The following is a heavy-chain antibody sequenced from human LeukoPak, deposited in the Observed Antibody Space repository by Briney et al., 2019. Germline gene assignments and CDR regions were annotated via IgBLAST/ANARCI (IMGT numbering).Heavy chain of an antibody. V-gene: IGHV1-69*04. CDR2: IIPILGIA. D-gene: IGHD6-13*01. CDR1: GGTFSSYA. J-gene: IGHJ4*02. Sequence: SVKVSCKASGGTFSSYAISWVRQAPGQGLEWMGRIIPILGIANYAQKFQGRVTITADKSTNTAYMELSSLRSEDTAVYYCARDIAAAGTLVYCGQGTLGTVSS. CDR3: ARDIAAAGTLVY.